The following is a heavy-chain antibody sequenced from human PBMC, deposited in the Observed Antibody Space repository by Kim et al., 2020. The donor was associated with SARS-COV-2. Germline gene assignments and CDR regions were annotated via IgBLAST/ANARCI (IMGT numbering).Heavy chain of an antibody. Sequence: GGSLRLSCAASGFTFSSYSMNWVRQAPGKGLEWVSSISSSSSYIYYADSVKGRFTISRDNAKNSLYLQMNSLRAEDTAVYYCARDLNYYDSSGYYRNYYYYGMDVWGQGTTVTVSS. CDR3: ARDLNYYDSSGYYRNYYYYGMDV. CDR2: ISSSSSYI. D-gene: IGHD3-22*01. J-gene: IGHJ6*02. CDR1: GFTFSSYS. V-gene: IGHV3-21*01.